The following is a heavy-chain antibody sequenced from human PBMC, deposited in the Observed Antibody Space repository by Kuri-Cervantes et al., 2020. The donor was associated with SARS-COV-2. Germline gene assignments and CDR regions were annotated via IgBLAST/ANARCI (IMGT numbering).Heavy chain of an antibody. CDR2: IYYSGST. V-gene: IGHV4-39*07. CDR3: ARGRGYSGWRLNWFDP. J-gene: IGHJ5*02. Sequence: SETLSLTCTVSGGSISSSNYYWGWIRQPPGKGLEWIGSIYYSGSTNYNPSLKSRVTISVDTSKNQFSLKLSSVTAADTAVYYCARGRGYSGWRLNWFDPWGQGTLVTVSS. CDR1: GGSISSSNYY. D-gene: IGHD5-12*01.